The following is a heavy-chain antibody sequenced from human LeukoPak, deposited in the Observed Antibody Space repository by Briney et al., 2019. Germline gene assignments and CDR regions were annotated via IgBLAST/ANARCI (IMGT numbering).Heavy chain of an antibody. D-gene: IGHD2-15*01. CDR1: GYTFTSYD. CDR3: ARGGVDCSGGSCGYGMDV. Sequence: ASVKVSCKASGYTFTSYDINWVRQATGQGLEWMGWMNPNSGNTGYAQKFQGRVTMTRNTSISTAYMELSSLRSEDTAAYYCARGGVDCSGGSCGYGMDVWGQGTTVTVSS. CDR2: MNPNSGNT. J-gene: IGHJ6*02. V-gene: IGHV1-8*01.